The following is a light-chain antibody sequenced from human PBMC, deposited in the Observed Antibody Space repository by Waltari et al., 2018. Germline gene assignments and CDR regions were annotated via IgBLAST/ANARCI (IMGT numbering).Light chain of an antibody. CDR1: QNINYW. V-gene: IGKV1-5*03. J-gene: IGKJ1*01. CDR3: QQYNSFPWT. Sequence: DIQMTQSPSTLSASVGDRVTITCRASQNINYWLAWYQQKPGKAPNLLIHKASSLESGVPARFSGSGSGTEFTLTISSLQPGDFATYYCQQYNSFPWTFGQGTKVEIK. CDR2: KAS.